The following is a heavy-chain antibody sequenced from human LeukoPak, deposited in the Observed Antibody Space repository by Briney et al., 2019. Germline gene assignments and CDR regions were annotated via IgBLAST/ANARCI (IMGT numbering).Heavy chain of an antibody. CDR1: GFTFSSYS. CDR3: ATQEYYDILTGYYMGAFDY. V-gene: IGHV3-48*01. CDR2: ISSSSSTI. Sequence: SGGSLRLSCAASGFTFSSYSMNWVRQAPGKGLEWVSYISSSSSTIYYADSVKGRFTISRDNAKNSLYLQMNSLRAEDTAVYYCATQEYYDILTGYYMGAFDYWGQGTLVTVSS. J-gene: IGHJ4*02. D-gene: IGHD3-9*01.